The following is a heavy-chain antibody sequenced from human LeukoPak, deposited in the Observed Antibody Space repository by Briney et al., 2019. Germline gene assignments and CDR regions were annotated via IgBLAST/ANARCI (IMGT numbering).Heavy chain of an antibody. J-gene: IGHJ3*02. Sequence: ASVKVSCKASGYSFTSYFMHWVRQAPGQGLEWMGIIYPGGGNIRYAQKLQGRVTVTRDTSTSTVYMELSSLRSEDTAVYYCARAGMHGYNVFDIWGQGTMVTVSS. D-gene: IGHD5-24*01. CDR1: GYSFTSYF. V-gene: IGHV1-46*03. CDR3: ARAGMHGYNVFDI. CDR2: IYPGGGNI.